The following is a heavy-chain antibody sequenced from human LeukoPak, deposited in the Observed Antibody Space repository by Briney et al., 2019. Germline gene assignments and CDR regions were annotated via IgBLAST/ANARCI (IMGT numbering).Heavy chain of an antibody. D-gene: IGHD5-18*01. CDR3: ARLDTAMVPVGY. V-gene: IGHV5-51*01. CDR2: IYPGDSDT. Sequence: GESLKISCKGSGYSFTNYWIGWVRQMPGKGLEWMGIIYPGDSDTRYSPSFQGQVSISADKSIRTTYLQRSSLKASDTAMYYCARLDTAMVPVGYWGQGTLVTVSS. CDR1: GYSFTNYW. J-gene: IGHJ4*02.